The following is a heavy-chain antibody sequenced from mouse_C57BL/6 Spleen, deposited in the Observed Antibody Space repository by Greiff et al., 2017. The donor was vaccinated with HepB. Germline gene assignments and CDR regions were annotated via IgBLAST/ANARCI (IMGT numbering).Heavy chain of an antibody. CDR3: ARKNVNSNYGAMDY. CDR2: IYPGDGDT. CDR1: GYAFSSSW. J-gene: IGHJ4*01. Sequence: QVQLKESGPELVKPGASVKISCKASGYAFSSSWMNWVKQRPGKGLEWIGRIYPGDGDTNYNGKFKGKATLTADKSSSTAYMQLSSLTSEDSAVYFCARKNVNSNYGAMDYWGQGTTVTVSS. D-gene: IGHD2-5*01. V-gene: IGHV1-82*01.